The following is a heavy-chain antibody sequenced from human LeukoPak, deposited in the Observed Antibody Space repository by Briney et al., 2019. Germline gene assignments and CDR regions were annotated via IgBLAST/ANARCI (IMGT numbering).Heavy chain of an antibody. D-gene: IGHD3-10*01. CDR2: IYYTGST. CDR3: TRFYGSGRPGTPISYSYYMDV. J-gene: IGHJ6*03. Sequence: SETLSLTCTVSGDSISNYYWSWIRQPPGKGLEWIGYIYYTGSTIYNPSLKSRVTISIDTSKNQFSLKLSSVTAADTAVYYCTRFYGSGRPGTPISYSYYMDVWGKGTTVTISS. CDR1: GDSISNYY. V-gene: IGHV4-59*01.